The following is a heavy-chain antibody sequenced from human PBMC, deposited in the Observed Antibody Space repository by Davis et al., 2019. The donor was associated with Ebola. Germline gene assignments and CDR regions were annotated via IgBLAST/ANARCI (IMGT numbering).Heavy chain of an antibody. Sequence: SETLSLTCAVSGGSISSSNWWRWVRQPPGKGLEWIGEINHAGRTNYRPSLKSRVAILVDTSKNQFSLILRSVTAADTAMYYCARGGATPMVLTYWGQGTLVTVSS. CDR1: GGSISSSNW. D-gene: IGHD4/OR15-4a*01. CDR2: INHAGRT. V-gene: IGHV4-4*02. J-gene: IGHJ4*02. CDR3: ARGGATPMVLTY.